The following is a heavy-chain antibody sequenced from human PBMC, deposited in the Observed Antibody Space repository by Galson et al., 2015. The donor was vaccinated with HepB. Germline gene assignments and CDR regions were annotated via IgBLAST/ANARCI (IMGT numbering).Heavy chain of an antibody. CDR1: GGTFSSYA. J-gene: IGHJ4*02. V-gene: IGHV1-69*13. CDR2: IIPIFGTA. CDR3: ARDRDDYGGSGY. D-gene: IGHD4-23*01. Sequence: SVKVSCKASGGTFSSYAISWVRQAPGQGLEWMGGIIPIFGTANYAQKFRGRVTITADESTSTAYMELSSLRSEDTAVYYCARDRDDYGGSGYWGQGTLVTVSS.